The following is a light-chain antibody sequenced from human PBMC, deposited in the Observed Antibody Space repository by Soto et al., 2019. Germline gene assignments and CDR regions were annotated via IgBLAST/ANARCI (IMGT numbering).Light chain of an antibody. CDR3: QQRSNWPLT. J-gene: IGKJ4*01. CDR2: DAS. V-gene: IGKV3-11*01. Sequence: EIVVTQSPATLSLSPGERATLSCRASQSVSSYLAWYQQKPGQAPRLLIYDASNRATGIPARFSGSGSGTDFTLTISSLEPEDVAVYYCQQRSNWPLTFGGGTKVEIK. CDR1: QSVSSY.